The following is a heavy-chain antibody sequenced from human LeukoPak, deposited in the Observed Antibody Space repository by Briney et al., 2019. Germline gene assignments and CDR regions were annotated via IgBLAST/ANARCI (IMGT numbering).Heavy chain of an antibody. CDR3: AKDAQRGFDYSNSLQQ. V-gene: IGHV3-33*06. CDR2: IWSDGSDK. Sequence: GGSLRLSCAASGFTFSHYGMHWVCQGPGAGLEWVAVIWSDGSDKYYAKSVKGRFTISRDNSKNSLYRQMNSLRAEDTAVYYCAKDAQRGFDYSNSLQQWGQGALVRVSS. CDR1: GFTFSHYG. J-gene: IGHJ4*02. D-gene: IGHD4-11*01.